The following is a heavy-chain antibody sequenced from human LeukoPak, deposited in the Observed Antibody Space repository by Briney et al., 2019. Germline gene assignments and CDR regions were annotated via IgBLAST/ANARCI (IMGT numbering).Heavy chain of an antibody. D-gene: IGHD2-2*01. Sequence: GGSLRLSCAASGFTFSRYWMSWVRQAPGKGLEWVANIKQDGSEKYYVDSVKGRFTISRDNAKNSLYLQMNSLRAEDTAVYYCARDGWPGPDCSSTSCYAFNYYYYGMDVWGQGTTVTVSS. CDR3: ARDGWPGPDCSSTSCYAFNYYYYGMDV. CDR2: IKQDGSEK. V-gene: IGHV3-7*01. J-gene: IGHJ6*02. CDR1: GFTFSRYW.